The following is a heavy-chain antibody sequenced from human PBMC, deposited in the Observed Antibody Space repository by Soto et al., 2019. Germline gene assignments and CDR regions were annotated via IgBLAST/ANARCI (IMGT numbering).Heavy chain of an antibody. V-gene: IGHV4-31*03. J-gene: IGHJ6*02. D-gene: IGHD6-19*01. Sequence: SETLSLTCTVSGGSISSGGYYWSWIRQHPGKGLEWIGYIYYSGSTYYNPSLKSRVTISVDTSKNQFSLKLSSVTAADTAVYYCARDHGWVAGTTYYYYYGMDVWGQGTTVTVSS. CDR1: GGSISSGGYY. CDR3: ARDHGWVAGTTYYYYYGMDV. CDR2: IYYSGST.